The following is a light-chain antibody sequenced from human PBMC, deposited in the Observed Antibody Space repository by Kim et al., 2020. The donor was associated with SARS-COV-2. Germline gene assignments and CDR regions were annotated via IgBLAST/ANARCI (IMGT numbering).Light chain of an antibody. CDR2: QDT. V-gene: IGLV3-1*01. CDR3: QAWDSSTAV. J-gene: IGLJ3*02. Sequence: VSPGQTASITCFGDKLGENYVSGYQQRPGQSPVVVIYQDTNRPSGIPERFSGSNSGNTATLTISGAQAMDEADYYCQAWDSSTAVFGGGTQLTVL. CDR1: KLGENY.